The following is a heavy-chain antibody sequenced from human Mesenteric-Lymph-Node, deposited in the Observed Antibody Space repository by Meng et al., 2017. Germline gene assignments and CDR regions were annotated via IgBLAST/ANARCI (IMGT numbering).Heavy chain of an antibody. J-gene: IGHJ4*02. V-gene: IGHV4-34*01. Sequence: QVQLQQWGAGLLKPSETLSLTCAVYGGSFSNYYWNWIRQSPGKGLEWIGEVSHGGTTNYNPSLKSRVSISVDTSSNQFSLELTSVTDADTAVYYCATLGIGWSCFDFWGQGTLVTVSS. CDR1: GGSFSNYY. CDR2: VSHGGTT. CDR3: ATLGIGWSCFDF. D-gene: IGHD6-19*01.